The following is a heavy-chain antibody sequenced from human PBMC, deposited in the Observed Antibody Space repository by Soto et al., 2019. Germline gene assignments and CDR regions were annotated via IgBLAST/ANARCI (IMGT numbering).Heavy chain of an antibody. V-gene: IGHV4-31*03. CDR3: ATSRQTVTSHFDL. Sequence: QVQLQESGPGLVRPSQTLSLTCTVSGASISSDGYYWGWIRQHPGKGLEYIAYMYYSGSTYYNPSFKRRVSMSVDASKIQFYVKLISVSAADTAGYYCATSRQTVTSHFDLWGQGALVTIPS. CDR2: MYYSGST. J-gene: IGHJ4*02. D-gene: IGHD4-17*01. CDR1: GASISSDGYY.